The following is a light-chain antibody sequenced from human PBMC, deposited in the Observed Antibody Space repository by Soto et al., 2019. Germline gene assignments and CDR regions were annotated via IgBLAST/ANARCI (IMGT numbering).Light chain of an antibody. V-gene: IGKV1-5*03. CDR3: QQYNDNWT. Sequence: DIQMTQSPSTLSASVGDRVTITCRASQSISSWLAWYQQKPGTAPKLLIHKASTLQSGVPSRFSGSGSGTEFTLTISSLQPDDSATYYCQQYNDNWTFGQGTKVDIK. J-gene: IGKJ1*01. CDR1: QSISSW. CDR2: KAS.